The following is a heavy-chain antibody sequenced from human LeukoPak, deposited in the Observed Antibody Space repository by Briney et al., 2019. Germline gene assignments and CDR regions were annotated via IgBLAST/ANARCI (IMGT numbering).Heavy chain of an antibody. CDR1: GFTVSSNY. Sequence: GGSLRLSCAASGFTVSSNYMSWVRQAPGKGLEWVSIIYSGGSTYYADSVKGRFTISRDNSKNTLYLQMNSLRAEDTAVYYCARNENSGWGYFDYWGQGTLVTVSS. J-gene: IGHJ4*02. CDR3: ARNENSGWGYFDY. CDR2: IYSGGST. D-gene: IGHD5-12*01. V-gene: IGHV3-53*01.